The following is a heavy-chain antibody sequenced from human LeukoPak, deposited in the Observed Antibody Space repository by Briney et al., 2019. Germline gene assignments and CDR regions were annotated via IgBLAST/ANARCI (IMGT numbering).Heavy chain of an antibody. V-gene: IGHV4-38-2*02. D-gene: IGHD2-15*01. CDR2: IYHSGST. CDR3: AREVVAATPGY. Sequence: SETLSLTCTVSGYSISSGYYWGWIRQPPGKGLEWIGSIYHSGSTYYNPSLKSRVTISVDTSKNQFSLKLSSVTAADTAVYYCAREVVAATPGYWGQGTLVTVSS. J-gene: IGHJ4*02. CDR1: GYSISSGYY.